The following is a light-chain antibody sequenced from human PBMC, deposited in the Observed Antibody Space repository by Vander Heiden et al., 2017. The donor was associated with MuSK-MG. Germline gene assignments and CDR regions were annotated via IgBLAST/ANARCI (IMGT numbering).Light chain of an antibody. V-gene: IGLV7-46*01. CDR1: TGPVTIGHY. Sequence: QAVVPQETSLTVSPGGTVTLTCGSSTGPVTIGHYPYWFQQRPGQAPRTLIYDTTNKQSRTPARFSGSLFGGKAALTLSGAQPEDEADYYCLLSYNGVRVFGGGTKLTVL. J-gene: IGLJ2*01. CDR3: LLSYNGVRV. CDR2: DTT.